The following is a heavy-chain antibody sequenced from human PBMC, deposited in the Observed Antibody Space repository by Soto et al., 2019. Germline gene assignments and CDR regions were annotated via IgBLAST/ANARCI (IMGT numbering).Heavy chain of an antibody. CDR1: GFTFDDYA. CDR2: ISWNSGSI. J-gene: IGHJ6*03. V-gene: IGHV3-9*01. Sequence: GGSLRLSCAASGFTFDDYAMHWVRQDPGKGLEWVSGISWNSGSIGYADSVKGRFTISRDNAKNSLYLQMNSLRAEDTALYYCAKDIRSGYSGYDWHYMDVWGKGTTVTVSS. CDR3: AKDIRSGYSGYDWHYMDV. D-gene: IGHD5-12*01.